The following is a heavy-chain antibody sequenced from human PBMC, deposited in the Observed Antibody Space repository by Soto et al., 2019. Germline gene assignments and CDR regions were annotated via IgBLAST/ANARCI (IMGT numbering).Heavy chain of an antibody. CDR3: ARLIVAFTEPFDD. Sequence: SETLSLTCTVSGGSVRSSGYYWAWIRQPPGKGLEWIGSLYSSGKTYRNPSLKSRVTMSDDTSKNQLSLRLSSVTAADTAVYYCARLIVAFTEPFDDWGQGTLVTVSS. J-gene: IGHJ4*02. CDR1: GGSVRSSGYY. CDR2: LYSSGKT. D-gene: IGHD3-16*02. V-gene: IGHV4-39*01.